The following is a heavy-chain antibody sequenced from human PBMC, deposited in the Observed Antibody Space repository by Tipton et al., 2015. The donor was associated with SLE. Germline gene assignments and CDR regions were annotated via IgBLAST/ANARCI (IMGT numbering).Heavy chain of an antibody. CDR1: GGSINTYY. CDR3: ARAGEGSAKRSGIAVAGIDY. J-gene: IGHJ4*02. Sequence: TLSLTCTVSGGSINTYYWSWIRQPAGKGLEWIGYIYTSGSTNYNPSLKSRVTISVDTSKNQFSLKLSSVTAADTAVYYCARAGEGSAKRSGIAVAGIDYWGQGTLVTVSS. D-gene: IGHD6-19*01. V-gene: IGHV4-4*09. CDR2: IYTSGST.